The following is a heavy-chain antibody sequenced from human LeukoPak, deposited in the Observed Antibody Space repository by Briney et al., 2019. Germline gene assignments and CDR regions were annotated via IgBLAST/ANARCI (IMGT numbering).Heavy chain of an antibody. J-gene: IGHJ3*02. D-gene: IGHD3-9*01. V-gene: IGHV1-2*06. Sequence: ASVKVSCKASGYTFTGYYMHWVRQAPGQGLEWMGRINPNSGGTNYAQKFQGSVTMTRDTSISTAYMELSRLRSDDTAVYYCASEKTYYDILTGPRGAFDIWGQGTMVTVSS. CDR3: ASEKTYYDILTGPRGAFDI. CDR1: GYTFTGYY. CDR2: INPNSGGT.